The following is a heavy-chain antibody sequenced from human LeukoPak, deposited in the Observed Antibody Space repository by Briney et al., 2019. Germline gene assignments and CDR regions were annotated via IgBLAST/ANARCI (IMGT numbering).Heavy chain of an antibody. D-gene: IGHD3-22*01. J-gene: IGHJ3*02. CDR2: ISSGGSYI. CDR3: ARDNNPSSGHYYDAFDI. CDR1: GFTFGTYT. V-gene: IGHV3-21*01. Sequence: GGSLRLSCAASGFTFGTYTMNWVRQAPGRGLEWVSSISSGGSYIYYADSVKGRFTISRDNAKNSLYLQMNSLRAEDTAMYYCARDNNPSSGHYYDAFDIWGQGTMVTVSS.